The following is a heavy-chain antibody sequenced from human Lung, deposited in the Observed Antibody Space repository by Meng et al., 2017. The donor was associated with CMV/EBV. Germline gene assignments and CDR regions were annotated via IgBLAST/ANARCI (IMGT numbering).Heavy chain of an antibody. Sequence: QGGLQEAGPGLWNPSGTLSLPAPAPGCSICGSYWWSWVRQPPGKGLEWIGEIYHSGSTNYNPSLKSRVTISVDKSKNQFSLKLSSVTAADTAVYYCASFPPPGKQWLVTDYWGQGTLVTVSS. D-gene: IGHD6-19*01. CDR3: ASFPPPGKQWLVTDY. V-gene: IGHV4-4*02. CDR2: IYHSGST. J-gene: IGHJ4*02. CDR1: GCSICGSYW.